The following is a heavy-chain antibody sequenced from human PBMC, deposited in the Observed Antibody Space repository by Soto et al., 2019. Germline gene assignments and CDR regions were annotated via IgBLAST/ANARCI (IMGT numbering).Heavy chain of an antibody. D-gene: IGHD4-17*01. V-gene: IGHV3-7*05. CDR3: AIEKNDCGDTHYYPYVMDV. Sequence: EVPLVESGGGLVQPGGSLRLSCAASGFTFSSYWRSWVRQAPGKGLEWVANIKQDGSEKYYVDSVKGRFTISRDNAKNALDLLMNNLRVGDPGVYYCAIEKNDCGDTHYYPYVMDVLGQGNTGTGSS. J-gene: IGHJ6*01. CDR1: GFTFSSYW. CDR2: IKQDGSEK.